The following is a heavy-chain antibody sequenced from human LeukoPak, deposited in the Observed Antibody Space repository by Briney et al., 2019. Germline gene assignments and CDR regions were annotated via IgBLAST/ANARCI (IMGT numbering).Heavy chain of an antibody. CDR2: INYSGST. CDR3: ARPLYYYYYMDV. J-gene: IGHJ6*03. Sequence: SETLSLTCAVYGGSFSGYYWSWIRQPPGKGLEWIGEINYSGSTNYNPSLKSRVTISVDTSKNQFSLKLSSVTAADTAVYYCARPLYYYYYMDVWGKGTTVTVSS. V-gene: IGHV4-34*01. CDR1: GGSFSGYY.